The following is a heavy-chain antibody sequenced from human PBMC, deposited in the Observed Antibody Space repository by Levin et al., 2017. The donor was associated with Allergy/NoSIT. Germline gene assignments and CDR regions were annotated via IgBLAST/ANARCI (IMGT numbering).Heavy chain of an antibody. CDR3: AKDRSSSWYSTGAGMDV. D-gene: IGHD6-13*01. V-gene: IGHV3-9*01. J-gene: IGHJ6*02. CDR1: GFTFDDYA. Sequence: LSLTCAASGFTFDDYAIHWVRQTPGKGLEWVSGISWNSGSMGYADSVKGRFTISRDNANNSLYLQMSSLRAEDTALYYCAKDRSSSWYSTGAGMDVWGQGTTVTVSS. CDR2: ISWNSGSM.